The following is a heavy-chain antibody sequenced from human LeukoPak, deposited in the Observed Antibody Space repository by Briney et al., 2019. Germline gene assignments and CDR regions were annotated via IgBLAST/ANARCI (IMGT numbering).Heavy chain of an antibody. Sequence: GGSLRLSCAASGFTFSSYGMHWVRQAPGKGLEWVAVIWYDGSNKHYADSVKGRFTISRDNSKNTLYLQMNSLRPEDTAVYYCATSPRYKQQLGYFDYWGQGTLVTVSS. J-gene: IGHJ4*02. CDR1: GFTFSSYG. V-gene: IGHV3-30*02. D-gene: IGHD6-13*01. CDR2: IWYDGSNK. CDR3: ATSPRYKQQLGYFDY.